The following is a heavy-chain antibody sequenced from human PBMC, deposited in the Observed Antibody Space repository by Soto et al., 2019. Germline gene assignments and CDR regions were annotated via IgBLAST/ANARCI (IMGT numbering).Heavy chain of an antibody. J-gene: IGHJ4*02. CDR1: GYIFTTYA. V-gene: IGHV1-3*01. Sequence: QVHLVQSGAEVKKPGASVKVSCKASGYIFTTYAMHWVRQAPGQRLEWMGGINAGNDNTKNSQKFQGRVTITRDTSASTGYMELSSLTSEDTAVDYFVSLIAAASFDYWGQGTLVTVSS. CDR3: VSLIAAASFDY. CDR2: INAGNDNT. D-gene: IGHD6-13*01.